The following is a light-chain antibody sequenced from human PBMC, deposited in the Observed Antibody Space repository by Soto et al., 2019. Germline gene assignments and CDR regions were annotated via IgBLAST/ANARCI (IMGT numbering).Light chain of an antibody. J-gene: IGKJ5*01. CDR3: QHYVTSPIT. CDR1: QSVTSTS. Sequence: EIVLSQSPGTLSLSPGERATLSCRASQSVTSTSLAWYQQKPGQAPRLLMYGASSRATGTPDRISGGGSGTDFTLTISRLEPEDFAVYYCQHYVTSPITFGQGTRLEIK. CDR2: GAS. V-gene: IGKV3-20*01.